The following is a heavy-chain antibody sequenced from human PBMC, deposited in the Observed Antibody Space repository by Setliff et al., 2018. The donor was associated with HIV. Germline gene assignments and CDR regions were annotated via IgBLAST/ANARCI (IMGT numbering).Heavy chain of an antibody. Sequence: SETLSLTFTVSGGSTSRYYWSWIRQPAGKGLEWIGRIYPSGNINYNPSLKSRLTMSIDTSKNQFSLKLSSVTATDTAVYYCARDAGPHYGSGPPLEYWGQGIQVTVSS. CDR2: IYPSGNI. CDR1: GGSTSRYY. CDR3: ARDAGPHYGSGPPLEY. D-gene: IGHD3-10*01. V-gene: IGHV4-4*07. J-gene: IGHJ4*02.